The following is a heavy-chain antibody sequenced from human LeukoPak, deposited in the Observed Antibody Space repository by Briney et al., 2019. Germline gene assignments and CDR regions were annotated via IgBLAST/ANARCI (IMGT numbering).Heavy chain of an antibody. V-gene: IGHV3-20*01. Sequence: GGSLRLSCAASGFTFDDYGMSWVRQAPGKGLEWVSGINWNGGSTGYADSVKGRFTISRDNAKNSLYLQMNSLRAEDTALYHCARERYCSGGSCYSRLDAFDIWGQGTMVTVSS. CDR1: GFTFDDYG. D-gene: IGHD2-15*01. CDR2: INWNGGST. CDR3: ARERYCSGGSCYSRLDAFDI. J-gene: IGHJ3*02.